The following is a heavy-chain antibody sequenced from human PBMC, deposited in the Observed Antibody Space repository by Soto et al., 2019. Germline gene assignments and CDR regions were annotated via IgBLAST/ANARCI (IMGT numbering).Heavy chain of an antibody. J-gene: IGHJ4*02. CDR1: GFTFSNYA. V-gene: IGHV3-23*01. CDR3: VKDRSYSDSSGNYRWFFDX. CDR2: VTNSGTGT. Sequence: PGGSLRLSCAASGFTFSNYAMSWVRQAPGKGLEWVASVTNSGTGTYYAYSVKGRFTISRDNSKNTVYLQMNSLRAEDTAVYYCVKDRSYSDSSGNYRWFFDXWGQGTMVTVSX. D-gene: IGHD3-22*01.